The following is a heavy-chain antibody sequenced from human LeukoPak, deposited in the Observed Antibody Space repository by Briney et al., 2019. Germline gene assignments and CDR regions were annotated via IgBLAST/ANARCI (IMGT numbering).Heavy chain of an antibody. J-gene: IGHJ4*02. D-gene: IGHD1-26*01. CDR1: GGSISSGGYY. CDR2: IYHSGST. Sequence: SETLSLTCSVSGGSISSGGYYWNWIRQHPGKGLEWIGYIYHSGSTNYNPSLKSRVTISVDTSRNQFSLKLSSVTAADTAVYYCARAEVGATTDYWGQGTLVTVSS. CDR3: ARAEVGATTDY. V-gene: IGHV4-31*03.